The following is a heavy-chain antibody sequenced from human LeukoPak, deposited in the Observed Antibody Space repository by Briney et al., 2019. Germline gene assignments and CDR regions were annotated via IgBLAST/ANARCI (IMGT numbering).Heavy chain of an antibody. J-gene: IGHJ4*02. CDR3: ARAYNWNDGADY. D-gene: IGHD1-20*01. Sequence: GASVKVSCKASGYSFTNYYMHWVRQAPGQGLEWMGVINPSGGNTSYAQKFQGRVTMTRDTSTSTVYMELSSLRSEETAVYYCARAYNWNDGADYWGQGTQVTVSS. V-gene: IGHV1-46*01. CDR1: GYSFTNYY. CDR2: INPSGGNT.